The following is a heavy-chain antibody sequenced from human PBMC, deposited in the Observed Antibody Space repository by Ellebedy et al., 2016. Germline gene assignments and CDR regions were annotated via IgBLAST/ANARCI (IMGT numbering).Heavy chain of an antibody. CDR1: GFTFSSYG. V-gene: IGHV3-33*08. CDR2: IWYDGSNK. Sequence: GGSLRLSCAASGFTFSSYGMHWVRQAPGKGLEWVAVIWYDGSNKYYADSVKGRFTISRDNSKNTLYLQMNSLRAEDTAVYYCAREGELGATKGPDAFDIWGQGTMVTVSS. J-gene: IGHJ3*02. CDR3: AREGELGATKGPDAFDI. D-gene: IGHD1-26*01.